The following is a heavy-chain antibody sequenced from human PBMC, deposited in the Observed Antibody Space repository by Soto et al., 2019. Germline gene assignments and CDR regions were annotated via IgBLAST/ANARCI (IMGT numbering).Heavy chain of an antibody. CDR3: ARDHGLAVAGRTGAAFDI. Sequence: QVQLVQSGAEVKKPGSSVKVSCKASGGTFSSYAISWLRQAPVQGLEWMGVIIPIFGTANYAQKFQGRVTITADKSTSPAYMELSSLRSEDTAVYYCARDHGLAVAGRTGAAFDIWGQGTMVTVSS. CDR2: IIPIFGTA. D-gene: IGHD6-19*01. J-gene: IGHJ3*02. CDR1: GGTFSSYA. V-gene: IGHV1-69*06.